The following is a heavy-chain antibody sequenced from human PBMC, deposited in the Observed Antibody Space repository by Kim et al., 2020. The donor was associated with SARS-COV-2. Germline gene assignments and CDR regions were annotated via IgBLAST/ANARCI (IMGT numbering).Heavy chain of an antibody. CDR2: IWFDATNT. J-gene: IGHJ4*02. D-gene: IGHD3-10*01. CDR1: GFTFNTHG. V-gene: IGHV3-33*08. Sequence: GGSLRLSCAASGFTFNTHGMDWVRQAPGKGLEWVAAIWFDATNTNYAASVKGRFTISRDNSKNILYLQMNDLRDEDTAVYYCVRGSTYGEYVFDSRGQGTLVTVAS. CDR3: VRGSTYGEYVFDS.